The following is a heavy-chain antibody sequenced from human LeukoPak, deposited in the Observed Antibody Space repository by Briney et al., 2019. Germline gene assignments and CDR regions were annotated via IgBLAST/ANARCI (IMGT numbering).Heavy chain of an antibody. Sequence: GGSLRLSCAASGFTFSSYGMHWVRRAPGKGLEWVAVISYDGSNKYYADSVRGRFTLSRDNSKNTLYLQMTSLRAEDSAVYYCAKGKWFGELLGINYWGQGTLVTVSS. CDR1: GFTFSSYG. J-gene: IGHJ4*02. V-gene: IGHV3-30*18. D-gene: IGHD3-10*01. CDR2: ISYDGSNK. CDR3: AKGKWFGELLGINY.